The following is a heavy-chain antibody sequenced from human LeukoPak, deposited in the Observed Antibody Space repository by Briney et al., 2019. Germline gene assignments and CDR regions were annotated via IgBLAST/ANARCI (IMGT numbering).Heavy chain of an antibody. CDR1: GFTFSSYS. CDR2: ISSSSSYI. Sequence: GGSLRLSCAASGFTFSSYSMNWVRQAPGKGLEWVSSISSSSSYIYYADSVKGRFTISRDNAKNSLYLQMNSLRAEDAAVYYCARERVSTVTTTPLSYGVDVWGQGTTVTVSS. D-gene: IGHD4-17*01. J-gene: IGHJ6*02. V-gene: IGHV3-21*01. CDR3: ARERVSTVTTTPLSYGVDV.